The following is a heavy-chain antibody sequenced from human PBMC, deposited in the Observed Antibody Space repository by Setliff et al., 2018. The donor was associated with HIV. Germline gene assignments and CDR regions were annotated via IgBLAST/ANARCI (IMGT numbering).Heavy chain of an antibody. V-gene: IGHV5-51*01. CDR2: IYPGDSDT. CDR1: GYRFSDYW. D-gene: IGHD2-15*01. CDR3: ARHVGSYSFPDAFDI. J-gene: IGHJ3*02. Sequence: GESLKISCKGSGYRFSDYWIDWVRQMPGKGLEWMGAIYPGDSDTRYSPSFEGQVTMSADKSINTAYLQWSSLKASDSAIYYCARHVGSYSFPDAFDIWGQGTMVTVSS.